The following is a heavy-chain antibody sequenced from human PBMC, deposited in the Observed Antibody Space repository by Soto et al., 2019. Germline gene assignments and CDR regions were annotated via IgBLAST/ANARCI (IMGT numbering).Heavy chain of an antibody. CDR2: INHQSGGT. V-gene: IGHV1-2*02. CDR1: GDTFTANY. J-gene: IGHJ4*02. D-gene: IGHD1-26*01. CDR3: ARVQAKAGGSAGFDS. Sequence: ASVKVSCQASGDTFTANYIHWVRQAPGHGIEWMGWINHQSGGTNYPQKFQGRVTMTRDTSLSTVYMTLIRLTSDDTAEYYCARVQAKAGGSAGFDSWGQGTLVTVSS.